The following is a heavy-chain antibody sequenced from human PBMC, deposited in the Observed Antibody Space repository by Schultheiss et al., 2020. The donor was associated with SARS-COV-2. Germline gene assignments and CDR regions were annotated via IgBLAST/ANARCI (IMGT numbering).Heavy chain of an antibody. CDR3: ARGDFADAFDI. CDR1: GYSISSGYY. Sequence: SQTLSLTCAVSGYSISSGYYWTWIRQPPGKGLEWIGYVFYTGSTNYNPSLKSRVTISVDTSKNQFSLKLSSVTAADTAVYYCARGDFADAFDIWGQGTMVTVSS. CDR2: VFYTGST. D-gene: IGHD2/OR15-2a*01. J-gene: IGHJ3*02. V-gene: IGHV4-61*01.